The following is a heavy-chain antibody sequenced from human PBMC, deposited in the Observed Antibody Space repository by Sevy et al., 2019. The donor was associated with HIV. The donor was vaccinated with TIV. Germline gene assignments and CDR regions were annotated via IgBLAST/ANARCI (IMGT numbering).Heavy chain of an antibody. CDR2: ISWDGGST. D-gene: IGHD2-15*01. V-gene: IGHV3-43*01. CDR1: GFTFDDYT. CDR3: AKGYCSGGSCYSGVYYYYMDV. J-gene: IGHJ6*03. Sequence: GGSLRLSCAASGFTFDDYTMHWVRQAPGKGLEWVSLISWDGGSTYYADSVKGRFTISRDNSKNSLYLQMNSLRTEETALYYCAKGYCSGGSCYSGVYYYYMDVWGKGTTVTVS.